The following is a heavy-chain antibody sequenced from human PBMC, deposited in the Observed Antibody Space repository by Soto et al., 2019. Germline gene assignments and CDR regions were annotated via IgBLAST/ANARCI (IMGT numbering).Heavy chain of an antibody. J-gene: IGHJ4*02. CDR1: GGSISSSNW. CDR2: IYHSGST. V-gene: IGHV4-4*02. Sequence: LRRTLSLTCAVSGGSISSSNWWSWVRQPPGKGLEWIGEIYHSGSTNYNPSLKSRVTISVDKSKNRFSLKLSSVTAADTAVYYCARDLGYYDSSGYYSHWGQGTLVTVSS. CDR3: ARDLGYYDSSGYYSH. D-gene: IGHD3-22*01.